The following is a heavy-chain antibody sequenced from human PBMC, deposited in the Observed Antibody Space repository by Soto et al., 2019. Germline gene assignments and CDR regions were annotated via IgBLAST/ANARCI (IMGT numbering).Heavy chain of an antibody. Sequence: GASVKVSCKASGGTFSSYAISWVRQAPGQGLEWMGGIIPIFGTANYAQKFQGRVTITADESTSTAYMELSSLRSEDTAVYYCALFYSQLVAATVYFDYWGQGTLVTVSS. D-gene: IGHD2-15*01. V-gene: IGHV1-69*13. CDR2: IIPIFGTA. J-gene: IGHJ4*02. CDR1: GGTFSSYA. CDR3: ALFYSQLVAATVYFDY.